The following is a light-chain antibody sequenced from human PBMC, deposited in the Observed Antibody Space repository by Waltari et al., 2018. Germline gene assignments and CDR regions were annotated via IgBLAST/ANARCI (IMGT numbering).Light chain of an antibody. CDR1: QDISRY. V-gene: IGKV1-9*01. CDR2: KAS. CDR3: QQHNSYPPT. Sequence: DIQMTQSPSSLSASVGDRVTITCRASQDISRYLAWYQQKPGKDPKLLIYKASTLQSGVPSRFSGSGSWTDFTLTISSLQPEDFSTYYCQQHNSYPPTFGQGTKVESK. J-gene: IGKJ1*01.